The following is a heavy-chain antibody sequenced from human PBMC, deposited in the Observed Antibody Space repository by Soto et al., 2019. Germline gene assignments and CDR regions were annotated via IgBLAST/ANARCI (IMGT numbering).Heavy chain of an antibody. V-gene: IGHV4-39*01. CDR3: ARHGYCSSTSCYGWFDP. D-gene: IGHD2-2*03. CDR2: IYYSGST. J-gene: IGHJ5*02. Sequence: SETLSLTCTVSGGSISSSSYYWGWIRQPPGKGLEWIGSIYYSGSTYYNPSLKSRVTISVDTSKNQFSLKLSSVTAADTAVYYCARHGYCSSTSCYGWFDPWGQGTLVTVSS. CDR1: GGSISSSSYY.